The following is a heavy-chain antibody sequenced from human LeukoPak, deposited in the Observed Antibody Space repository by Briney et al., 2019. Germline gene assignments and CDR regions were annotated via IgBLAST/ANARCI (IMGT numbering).Heavy chain of an antibody. J-gene: IGHJ6*02. CDR3: ARVGVGATGHYYYGMDV. D-gene: IGHD1-26*01. CDR2: ISYDGSNK. V-gene: IGHV3-30-3*01. CDR1: GFTFSSYA. Sequence: GGSLRLSCAASGFTFSSYAMHWVRQAPGKGLEWVAVISYDGSNKYYADSVKGRFTISRDNSKNTLYLQMNSLRAEDTAVYYCARVGVGATGHYYYGMDVWGQGTTVTVSS.